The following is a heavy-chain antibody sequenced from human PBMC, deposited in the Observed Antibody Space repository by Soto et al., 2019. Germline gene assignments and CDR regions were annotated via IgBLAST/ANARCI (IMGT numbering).Heavy chain of an antibody. V-gene: IGHV3-23*01. CDR1: GFLFSSYA. D-gene: IGHD3-3*01. CDR2: ISSHGDTT. J-gene: IGHJ5*02. Sequence: AGGSLRLSCEASGFLFSSYAMNWVRQAPGKGLEWVSSISSHGDTTYYAESVSGRFTISRDNSKNTLVLEITSLRAGDTAIYFSAREHYDFWSGLAPTIWLHPWGQGTLVTVSS. CDR3: AREHYDFWSGLAPTIWLHP.